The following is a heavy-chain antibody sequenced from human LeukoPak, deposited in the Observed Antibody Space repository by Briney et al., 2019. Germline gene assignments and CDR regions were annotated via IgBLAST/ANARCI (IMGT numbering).Heavy chain of an antibody. CDR1: GGSFSGYY. CDR2: INHSGST. D-gene: IGHD6-19*01. CDR3: ARPRYSSGWYHHYYMDV. V-gene: IGHV4-34*01. J-gene: IGHJ6*03. Sequence: SETLSLTCAVYGGSFSGYYWSWIRQPPGKGLEWIGEINHSGSTNYNPSLKSRVTVSVDTSKNQFSLKLSSVTAADTAVYYCARPRYSSGWYHHYYMDVWGKGTTVTVSS.